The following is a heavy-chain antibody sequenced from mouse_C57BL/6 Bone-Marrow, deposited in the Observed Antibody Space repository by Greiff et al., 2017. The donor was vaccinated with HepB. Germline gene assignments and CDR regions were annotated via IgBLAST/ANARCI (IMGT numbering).Heavy chain of an antibody. Sequence: EVKLVESGGGLVQPKGSLKLSCAASGFSFNTYAMNWVRQAPGKGLEWVARIRSKSNNYATYYADSVKDRFTISRDDSESMLYLQMNNLKTEDTAMYYCVRGNYYGSSYDAMDYWGQGTSVTVSS. D-gene: IGHD1-1*01. V-gene: IGHV10-1*01. CDR2: IRSKSNNYAT. J-gene: IGHJ4*01. CDR3: VRGNYYGSSYDAMDY. CDR1: GFSFNTYA.